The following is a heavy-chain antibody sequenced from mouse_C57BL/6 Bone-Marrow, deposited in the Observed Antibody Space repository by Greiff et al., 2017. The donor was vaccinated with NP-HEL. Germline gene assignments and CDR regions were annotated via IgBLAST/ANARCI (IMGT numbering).Heavy chain of an antibody. D-gene: IGHD2-2*01. Sequence: QVQLQQPGAELVKPGASVKLSCKASGYTFTSYWMQWVKQRPGQGLEWIGEIDPSDSYTNYNQKFKGKATLPVDTSSSTAYMQLSSLTSEDSAVYYCAREGKWLPWDVDYWGQGTTLTVSS. CDR1: GYTFTSYW. CDR2: IDPSDSYT. CDR3: AREGKWLPWDVDY. V-gene: IGHV1-50*01. J-gene: IGHJ2*01.